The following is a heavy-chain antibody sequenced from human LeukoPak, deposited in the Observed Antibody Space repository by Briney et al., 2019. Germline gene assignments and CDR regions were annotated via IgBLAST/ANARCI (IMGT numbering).Heavy chain of an antibody. CDR3: ARDAYCGGDCYPRPGAFDI. D-gene: IGHD2-21*02. CDR2: IIPIFGTA. J-gene: IGHJ3*02. Sequence: GASVKVSCKASGGTFSSYAISWVRQAPGQGLEWMGGIIPIFGTANYAQKFQGRVTITADKSTSTAYMELSSLRSEDTAVYYCARDAYCGGDCYPRPGAFDIWGQGTMVTVSS. CDR1: GGTFSSYA. V-gene: IGHV1-69*06.